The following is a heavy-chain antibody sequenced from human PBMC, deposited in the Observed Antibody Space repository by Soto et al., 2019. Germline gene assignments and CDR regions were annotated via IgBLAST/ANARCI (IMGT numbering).Heavy chain of an antibody. CDR2: IYYSGST. CDR3: ARQVDDDYVWGSYRYVDY. D-gene: IGHD3-16*02. Sequence: ASETLSLTCTVSGGSISSYYWSWIRQPPGKGLEWIGYIYYSGSTYYNPSLKSRVTISVDTSKNQFSLKLSSVTAADTAVYYCARQVDDDYVWGSYRYVDYWGQGTLVTVSS. CDR1: GGSISSYY. J-gene: IGHJ4*02. V-gene: IGHV4-59*04.